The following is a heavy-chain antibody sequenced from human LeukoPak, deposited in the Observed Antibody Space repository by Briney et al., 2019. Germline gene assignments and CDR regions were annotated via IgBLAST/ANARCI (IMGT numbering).Heavy chain of an antibody. CDR1: GYTFTSYD. V-gene: IGHV1-69*06. D-gene: IGHD6-13*01. Sequence: GASVKVSCKASGYTFTSYDINWVRQAPGQGLEWMGGIIPIFGTANYAQKFQGRVTITADKSTSTAYMELSSLRSEDTAVYYCARSIAAAGAIFDYWGQGTLVTVSS. CDR3: ARSIAAAGAIFDY. J-gene: IGHJ4*02. CDR2: IIPIFGTA.